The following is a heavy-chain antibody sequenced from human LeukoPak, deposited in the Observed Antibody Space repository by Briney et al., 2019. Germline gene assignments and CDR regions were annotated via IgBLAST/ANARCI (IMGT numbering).Heavy chain of an antibody. J-gene: IGHJ4*02. CDR1: GYTFTSYD. CDR2: MNPNSGNT. Sequence: ASVKVSCKASGYTFTSYDINWVRQATGQGLEWMGWMNPNSGNTGYAQKFQGRVTMTRNTSISTAYMELSSLRSEDTAVYYCARGGEYYYGSGSYYWGQGTLVTVSS. D-gene: IGHD3-10*01. CDR3: ARGGEYYYGSGSYY. V-gene: IGHV1-8*01.